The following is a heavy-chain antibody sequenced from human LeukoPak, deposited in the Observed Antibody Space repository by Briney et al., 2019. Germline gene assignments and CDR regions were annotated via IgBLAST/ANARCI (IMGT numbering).Heavy chain of an antibody. J-gene: IGHJ6*02. V-gene: IGHV3-73*01. CDR2: IKSKANSYAT. D-gene: IGHD4-11*01. CDR1: GFTFSDSA. Sequence: GGSLRLSCAASGFTFSDSAMHWVRQASGKGLEWVGRIKSKANSYATAYAGSVKGWLTISRDDSKNTAYLQMNSLKTEDTAVYYCTTYSNSHYYYGMDVWGQGTTVTVSS. CDR3: TTYSNSHYYYGMDV.